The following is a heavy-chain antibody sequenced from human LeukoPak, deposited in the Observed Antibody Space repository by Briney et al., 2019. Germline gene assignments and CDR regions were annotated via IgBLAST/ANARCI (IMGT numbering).Heavy chain of an antibody. J-gene: IGHJ4*02. CDR3: ARDGRDPYYYDSSGYYYAAN. D-gene: IGHD3-22*01. CDR2: IIPIFGTA. CDR1: GGTFSSYA. V-gene: IGHV1-69*13. Sequence: SVKVSCKASGGTFSSYAISWVRQAPGQGLEWMGGIIPIFGTANYAQKFQGRVTITADESTSTAYMELRSLRSDDTAVYYCARDGRDPYYYDSSGYYYAANWGQGTLVTVSS.